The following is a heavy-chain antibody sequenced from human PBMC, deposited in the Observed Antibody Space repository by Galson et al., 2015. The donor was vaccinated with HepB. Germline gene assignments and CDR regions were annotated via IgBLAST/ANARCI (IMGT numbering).Heavy chain of an antibody. D-gene: IGHD5-18*01. Sequence: SLRLSCAASGFTFSSYGMHWVRQAPGKGLEWVAFIRYDGSNKYYADSVKGRFTIPKDNSKNTLYLQVNSLRAEDTAVYYCAKDMKDTAMVKKLWGYYYYYGMDVWGQGTTATVSS. CDR3: AKDMKDTAMVKKLWGYYYYYGMDV. J-gene: IGHJ6*02. CDR2: IRYDGSNK. CDR1: GFTFSSYG. V-gene: IGHV3-30*02.